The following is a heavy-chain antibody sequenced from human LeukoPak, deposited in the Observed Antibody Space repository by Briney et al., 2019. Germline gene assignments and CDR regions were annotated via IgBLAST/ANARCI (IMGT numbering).Heavy chain of an antibody. CDR2: ISYDGSNK. J-gene: IGHJ3*02. Sequence: QPGGSLRFSCAASGFTFSSYGMHWVRQAPGKGLEWVAVISYDGSNKYYADSVKGRFTISRDNSKNTLYLQMNSLRAEDTAVYYCAKGEGPDDYGYAFDIWGQGTMVTVSS. CDR1: GFTFSSYG. V-gene: IGHV3-30*18. D-gene: IGHD4-17*01. CDR3: AKGEGPDDYGYAFDI.